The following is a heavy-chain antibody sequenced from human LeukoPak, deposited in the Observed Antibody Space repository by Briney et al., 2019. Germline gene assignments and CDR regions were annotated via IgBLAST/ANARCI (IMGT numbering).Heavy chain of an antibody. CDR3: ARWAYDILTGYFDY. J-gene: IGHJ4*02. Sequence: GGSLRLSCAASGFTVSSNYMSWVRQAPGKGLEWVSVIYSGGSTYYADSVKGRFTISRDNSKNTLYLQTNSLRAEDTAVYYCARWAYDILTGYFDYWGQGTLVTVSS. CDR2: IYSGGST. D-gene: IGHD3-9*01. V-gene: IGHV3-53*01. CDR1: GFTVSSNY.